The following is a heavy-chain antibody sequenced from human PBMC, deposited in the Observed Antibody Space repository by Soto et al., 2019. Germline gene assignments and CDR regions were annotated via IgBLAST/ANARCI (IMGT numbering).Heavy chain of an antibody. Sequence: QVQLVQSGPEMKKPGSSVKVSCKASGGTFNRHAISWVRQAPGQGLEWMGGIIPVLGTTNYAQKFQGRVTITVDETTYKANMDLNILRSEDTAVYYCARANPHYDPLTGGRDYYYDMDVWGQGTRVNVS. J-gene: IGHJ6*02. D-gene: IGHD3-16*01. CDR2: IIPVLGTT. CDR1: GGTFNRHA. CDR3: ARANPHYDPLTGGRDYYYDMDV. V-gene: IGHV1-69*01.